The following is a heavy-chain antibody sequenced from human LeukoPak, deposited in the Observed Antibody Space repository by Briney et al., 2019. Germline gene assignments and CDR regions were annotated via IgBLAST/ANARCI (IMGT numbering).Heavy chain of an antibody. CDR1: GGSFSGYY. D-gene: IGHD6-19*01. V-gene: IGHV4-34*01. CDR2: INHSGST. J-gene: IGHJ4*02. Sequence: PSETLSLTCAVYGGSFSGYYWSWIRQPPGKGLEWIGEINHSGSTNYNPSLKSRVTISVDTSKNQFSLKLSSVTAADTAVYYCARGHPVGGWYGCALSRFDYWGQGTLVTVSS. CDR3: ARGHPVGGWYGCALSRFDY.